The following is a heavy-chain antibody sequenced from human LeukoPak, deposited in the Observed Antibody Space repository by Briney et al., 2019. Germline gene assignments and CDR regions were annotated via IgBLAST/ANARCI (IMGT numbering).Heavy chain of an antibody. V-gene: IGHV4-34*01. Sequence: SETLSLTCAVYGGSFSGYYWSWIRQPPGKGLEWIGEINHSGSINYNPSLKSRVTISVDTSKNQFSLKLSSVTAADTAVYYCARSYSSGWYGFDYWGQGTLVTVSS. CDR1: GGSFSGYY. CDR2: INHSGSI. J-gene: IGHJ4*02. CDR3: ARSYSSGWYGFDY. D-gene: IGHD6-19*01.